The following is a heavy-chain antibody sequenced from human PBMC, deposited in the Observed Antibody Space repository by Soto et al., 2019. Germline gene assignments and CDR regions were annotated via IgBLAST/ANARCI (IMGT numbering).Heavy chain of an antibody. CDR3: ARRGDIVVVVAARSDAFDI. Sequence: GASVKVSCKASGYTFTSYGISWVRQAPGQGLEWMGWISAYNGNTNYAQKLQGRVTMTTDTSTSTAYMELRSLRSDDTAVYYCARRGDIVVVVAARSDAFDIWRQGTMVTVSS. CDR1: GYTFTSYG. J-gene: IGHJ3*02. CDR2: ISAYNGNT. D-gene: IGHD2-15*01. V-gene: IGHV1-18*01.